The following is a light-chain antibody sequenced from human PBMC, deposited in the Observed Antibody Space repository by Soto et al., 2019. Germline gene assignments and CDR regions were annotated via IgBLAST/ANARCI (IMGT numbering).Light chain of an antibody. V-gene: IGLV1-51*02. J-gene: IGLJ1*01. CDR1: SSNIGNNY. CDR3: GTWDNSLSLPYV. CDR2: ENN. Sequence: QSVLTQPPSVSAAPGQKVTISCSGSSSNIGNNYVSWYQQLPGTAPKLLIFENNKRPSGIPDRFSASKSGTSATLAITGLQNGEAVEYYCGTWDNSLSLPYVVGTGTKVTVL.